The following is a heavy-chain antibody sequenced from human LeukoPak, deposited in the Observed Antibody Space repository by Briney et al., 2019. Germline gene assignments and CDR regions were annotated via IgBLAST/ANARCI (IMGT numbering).Heavy chain of an antibody. D-gene: IGHD6-13*01. CDR3: ARGSSAGFDY. CDR1: GYTFINYG. CDR2: ISAYSGNT. J-gene: IGHJ4*02. Sequence: ASVKVSCKASGYTFINYGISWVRQAPGQGLEWMGWISAYSGNTNYAQNLQGRVILTTDTSTTTAYMELRSLRSDDTAVFYCARGSSAGFDYWGQGTLVTVSS. V-gene: IGHV1-18*01.